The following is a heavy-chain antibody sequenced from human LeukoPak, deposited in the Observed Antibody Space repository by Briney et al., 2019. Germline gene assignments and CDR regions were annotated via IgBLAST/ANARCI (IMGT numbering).Heavy chain of an antibody. D-gene: IGHD4-11*01. CDR2: IYYSGST. CDR1: GGSISNYY. Sequence: PSETLSLTCRVSGGSISNYYWSWIRQPPGKGLEWIGYIYYSGSTNYNPSLKNRVTISVDTSKNQFSLTLSSVTAADTAVYFCARERTTGREFDYWGQGTLVTVSS. V-gene: IGHV4-59*01. J-gene: IGHJ4*02. CDR3: ARERTTGREFDY.